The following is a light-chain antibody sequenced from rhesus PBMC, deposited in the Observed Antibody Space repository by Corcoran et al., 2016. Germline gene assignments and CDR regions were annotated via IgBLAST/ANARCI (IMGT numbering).Light chain of an antibody. CDR2: KAS. CDR1: ENVNNY. Sequence: DIQMNQSPSSLSASVGDRVTITCRARENVNNYLHWYQQNTGKAPKLLIYKASTLQRGVPSRLRGSGSGTDFTLTISSLQPEDFVTYYCQNSYGTPRTFGQGTKVEIK. CDR3: QNSYGTPRT. V-gene: IGKV1-74*01. J-gene: IGKJ1*01.